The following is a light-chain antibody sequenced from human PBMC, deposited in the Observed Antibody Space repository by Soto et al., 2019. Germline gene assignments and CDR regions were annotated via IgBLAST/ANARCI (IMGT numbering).Light chain of an antibody. CDR2: EVT. Sequence: QSALPQPASVSGSPGQSITISCTGTSRDIGTSNLVSWYQQYPGKAPKLMIYEVTKRPSGISSRFSGSKSGNTASLTISGLQPEDEADYYCTSFTSSSTYVFGTGTKVTVL. CDR3: TSFTSSSTYV. V-gene: IGLV2-14*02. J-gene: IGLJ1*01. CDR1: SRDIGTSNL.